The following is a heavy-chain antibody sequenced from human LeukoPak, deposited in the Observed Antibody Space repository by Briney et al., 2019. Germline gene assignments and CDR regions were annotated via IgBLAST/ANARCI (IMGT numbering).Heavy chain of an antibody. CDR3: ARHDGSSWYYAFDV. CDR2: MFPSGNT. CDR1: GASIRSYH. D-gene: IGHD6-13*01. V-gene: IGHV4-4*07. J-gene: IGHJ3*01. Sequence: SETLSLTCTVSGASIRSYHWSWIRQPAGKGLEWIGRMFPSGNTNYNPSLKSRVTMSVDTSKNHFSLRLSSVTAADTAVYYCARHDGSSWYYAFDVWGQGTMVTVSS.